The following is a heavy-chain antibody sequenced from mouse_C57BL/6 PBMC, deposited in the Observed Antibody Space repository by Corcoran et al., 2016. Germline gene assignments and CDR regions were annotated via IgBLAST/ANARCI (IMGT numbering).Heavy chain of an antibody. CDR3: ARVGDSSGYPDY. Sequence: QVQLKQSGSELVRPGASVKLSCKASGYTFTDDYINWVKQRPGQGLEWIARIYPGSGNTYYNEKFKGKATLTAEKSSSTAYMQLSSLTSEDSAVYFCARVGDSSGYPDYWGQGTTLTVSS. CDR2: IYPGSGNT. J-gene: IGHJ2*01. CDR1: GYTFTDDY. D-gene: IGHD3-2*02. V-gene: IGHV1-76*01.